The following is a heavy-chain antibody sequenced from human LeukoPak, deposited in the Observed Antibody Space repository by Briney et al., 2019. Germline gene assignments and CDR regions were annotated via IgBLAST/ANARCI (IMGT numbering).Heavy chain of an antibody. J-gene: IGHJ4*02. Sequence: PGGSLRLSCAASGFTFSSYSMDWVRQAPGKGLEWVSSISSSSSYIYYADSVKGRFTISRDNSKNTLYLQMNSLRAEDTAVYYCAKDSVPYMVRGVRNYWGQGTLVTVSS. D-gene: IGHD3-10*01. CDR2: ISSSSSYI. V-gene: IGHV3-21*01. CDR1: GFTFSSYS. CDR3: AKDSVPYMVRGVRNY.